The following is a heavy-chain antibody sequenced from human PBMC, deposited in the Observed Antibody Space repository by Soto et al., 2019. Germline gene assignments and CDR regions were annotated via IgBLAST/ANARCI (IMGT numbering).Heavy chain of an antibody. Sequence: QVQLQQWGAGLLKPSETLSLTCAVYGGSFSGYYWSWIRQPPGKGLEWIGEINHSGSTNYNPSLKSLVTISVDTSKNQVSLTLSSVTAADTAVYYCARAGHMVRGVIIMPYYFDYWGQGTLVTVSS. D-gene: IGHD3-10*01. J-gene: IGHJ4*02. V-gene: IGHV4-34*01. CDR2: INHSGST. CDR1: GGSFSGYY. CDR3: ARAGHMVRGVIIMPYYFDY.